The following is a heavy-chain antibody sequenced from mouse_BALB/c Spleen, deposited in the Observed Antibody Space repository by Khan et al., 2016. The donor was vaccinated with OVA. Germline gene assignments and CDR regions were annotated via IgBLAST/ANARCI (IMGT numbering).Heavy chain of an antibody. J-gene: IGHJ3*01. CDR3: ARGGAIWGAWFAY. CDR2: INPSNGRT. Sequence: VQLQQPGAELVKPGASVKLSCKASGYTFTTYWMHWVKQRPGQGLEWIGEINPSNGRTNYTEKFKSKATLSVDKSYSTAYMQISSLTSEDSAVYYGARGGAIWGAWFAYWGQGTLVTVSA. D-gene: IGHD4-1*01. V-gene: IGHV1S81*02. CDR1: GYTFTTYW.